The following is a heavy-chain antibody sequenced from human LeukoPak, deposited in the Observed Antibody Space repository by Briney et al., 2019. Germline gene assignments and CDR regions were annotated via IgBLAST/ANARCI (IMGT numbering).Heavy chain of an antibody. CDR3: TRDHITSWQIDF. D-gene: IGHD2-2*01. Sequence: PGGSLRLSCSASGFTFNSYTMSWVRQAPGKGLEWVSAISASGGGTYYADSVKGRFTVSRDNSRSTLFLQMNSLRAEDTAVYYCTRDHITSWQIDFWGQGTMVTVSS. CDR1: GFTFNSYT. CDR2: ISASGGGT. J-gene: IGHJ4*02. V-gene: IGHV3-23*01.